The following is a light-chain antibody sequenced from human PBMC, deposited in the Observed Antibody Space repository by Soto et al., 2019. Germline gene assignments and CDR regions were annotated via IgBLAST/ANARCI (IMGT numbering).Light chain of an antibody. J-gene: IGKJ5*01. CDR2: GAS. CDR1: QSVSGSY. CDR3: QQRSNWPIT. Sequence: NGLSQSPGTLSLYPGERATLPCRASQSVSGSYLAWYQQKPGQAPRLLIYGASTRATGIPARFSGSGSGTEFTLTISSLQSEDFAVYYCQQRSNWPITFGQGTRLAIK. V-gene: IGKV3D-20*02.